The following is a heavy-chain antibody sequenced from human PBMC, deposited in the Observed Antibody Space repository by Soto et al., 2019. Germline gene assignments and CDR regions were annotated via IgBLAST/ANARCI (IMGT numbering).Heavy chain of an antibody. CDR2: IYSGGNT. CDR3: TTVRHPYWYFDL. J-gene: IGHJ2*01. V-gene: IGHV4-61*01. Sequence: PSETLSLTCTVSGGSISSSNNYWSWIRQSPGKGLEWIGHIYSGGNTNYNPSLKSRVTISVDTSKNQFSLNLGSLTAADSAVYYCTTVRHPYWYFDLWGRGTLVTVSS. CDR1: GGSISSSNNY.